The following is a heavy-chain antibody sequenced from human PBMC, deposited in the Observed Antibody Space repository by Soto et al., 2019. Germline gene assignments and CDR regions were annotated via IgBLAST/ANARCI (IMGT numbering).Heavy chain of an antibody. CDR3: ARGGDYYDSSGYNYEAFDY. CDR1: GFTFSSYS. CDR2: ISSSSYI. J-gene: IGHJ4*02. V-gene: IGHV3-21*01. D-gene: IGHD3-22*01. Sequence: PGGSLRLSCAASGFTFSSYSMNWVRQAPGKGLEWVSSISSSSYIYYADSVKGRFTISRDNAKNSLYLQMNSLRAEDTAVYYCARGGDYYDSSGYNYEAFDYWGQGTLVTVPS.